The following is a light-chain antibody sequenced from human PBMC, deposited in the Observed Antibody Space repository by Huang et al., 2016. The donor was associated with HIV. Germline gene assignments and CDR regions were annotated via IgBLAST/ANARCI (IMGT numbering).Light chain of an antibody. J-gene: IGKJ1*01. CDR2: QVA. CDR1: QSLVSSDGNTY. V-gene: IGKV2-30*01. Sequence: DVVMTQLPLSLPVALGQPASIFCKSRQSLVSSDGNTYLNWFRQRPGQPPRRLIYQVANRDTGVPDRFSGSGSGTHFALRINRVEAEDVAIYYCMQGTHWPGTYGQGTKMEI. CDR3: MQGTHWPGT.